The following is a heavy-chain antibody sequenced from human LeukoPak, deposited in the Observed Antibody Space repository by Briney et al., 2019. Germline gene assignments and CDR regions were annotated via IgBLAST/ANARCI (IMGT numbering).Heavy chain of an antibody. CDR2: ITYDGSNK. V-gene: IGHV3-30*02. CDR1: AFTFSSYG. D-gene: IGHD3-10*01. CDR3: AKDWNYYGSGNYYDSWGY. J-gene: IGHJ4*02. Sequence: GGSLRLSCAASAFTFSSYGMHWVRQAPGKGLAWVAYITYDGSNKYYADSVKGRFTISRDNSKNTLYLQMNSLRAEDTAVYYCAKDWNYYGSGNYYDSWGYWGQGTLVSVSS.